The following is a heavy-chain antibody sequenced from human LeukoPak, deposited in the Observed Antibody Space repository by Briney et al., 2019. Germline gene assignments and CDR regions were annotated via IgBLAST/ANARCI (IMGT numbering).Heavy chain of an antibody. CDR2: IKQDGSEK. Sequence: PGGSLRLSCAASGFTFSSYWMSWVRQAPGKGLEWVANIKQDGSEKYYVDSVKGRFTISRDNAKNSLYLQMNSLRAEDTAVYYCARDLTMVRGVIKGYFDYWGQGTLVTVSS. CDR3: ARDLTMVRGVIKGYFDY. V-gene: IGHV3-7*01. CDR1: GFTFSSYW. J-gene: IGHJ4*02. D-gene: IGHD3-10*01.